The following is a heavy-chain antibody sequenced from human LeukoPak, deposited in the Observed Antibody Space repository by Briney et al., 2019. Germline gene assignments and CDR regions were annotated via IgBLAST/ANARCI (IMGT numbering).Heavy chain of an antibody. CDR2: ITSSSSYT. CDR1: GFTFSTYN. V-gene: IGHV3-21*01. Sequence: GGSLRLSCAASGFTFSTYNMNWVRQAPGKGLEWVSSITSSSSYTFYADSVKGRFTISRDNAKNSLYLQMNSLRAEDTAVYYCARDGAVAGTIDYWGQGTLVTVSS. D-gene: IGHD6-19*01. J-gene: IGHJ4*02. CDR3: ARDGAVAGTIDY.